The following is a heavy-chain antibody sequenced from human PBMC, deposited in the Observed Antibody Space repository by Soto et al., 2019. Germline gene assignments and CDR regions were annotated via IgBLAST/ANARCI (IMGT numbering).Heavy chain of an antibody. Sequence: EVPLVESGGGLVKPGGSLRLSCAASGFTFSSYSMNWVRQAPGKGLEWVSSISSSSRYIYYADSVKGRFTISRYNAKNSLYLQMNSLRAEDTAVYYCARATYYYDSRGYWAYWGQGTLVTVSS. CDR2: ISSSSRYI. V-gene: IGHV3-21*01. CDR1: GFTFSSYS. J-gene: IGHJ4*02. D-gene: IGHD3-22*01. CDR3: ARATYYYDSRGYWAY.